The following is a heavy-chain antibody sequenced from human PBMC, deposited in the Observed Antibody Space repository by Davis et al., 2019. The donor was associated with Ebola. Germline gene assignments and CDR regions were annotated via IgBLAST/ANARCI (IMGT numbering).Heavy chain of an antibody. CDR2: INWNGGST. CDR1: GFTFDDYG. CDR3: ATFTSIAARGRNWFDP. J-gene: IGHJ5*02. V-gene: IGHV3-20*04. Sequence: GESLKISCAASGFTFDDYGMSWVRQAPGKGLEWVSGINWNGGSTGYADSVKGRFTISRDNSKNTLYLQMNSLRAEDTAVYYCATFTSIAARGRNWFDPWGQGTLVTVSS. D-gene: IGHD6-6*01.